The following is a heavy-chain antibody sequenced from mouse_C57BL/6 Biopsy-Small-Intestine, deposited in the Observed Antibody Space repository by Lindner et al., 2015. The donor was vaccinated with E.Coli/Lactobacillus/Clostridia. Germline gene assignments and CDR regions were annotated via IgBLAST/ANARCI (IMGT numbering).Heavy chain of an antibody. Sequence: SVKVSCKASGYTFSYYDMNWVRQAPGQGLEWVGRINPNNGATHYAQKFEGRVTMTRDTSITTVYMDLNNLTSDDTAIYYCARELRRGRPFDFWGQGTLVTVSS. CDR3: ARELRRGRPFDF. J-gene: IGHJ4*01. V-gene: IGHV1-19*01. CDR1: GYTFSYYD. CDR2: INPNNGAT. D-gene: IGHD1-3*01.